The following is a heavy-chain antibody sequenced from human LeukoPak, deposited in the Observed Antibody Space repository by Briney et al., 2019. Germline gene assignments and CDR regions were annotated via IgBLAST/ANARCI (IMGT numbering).Heavy chain of an antibody. V-gene: IGHV4-34*01. CDR3: ARPGVRYSGYGRPYYFDY. Sequence: SETLSLTCAVYGGSFSGYYWSWLRQPPGKGLEWIGEINHSGSTNYNPSLKSRVTISVDTSKNQFSLKLSSVTAADTAVYYCARPGVRYSGYGRPYYFDYWGQGTLVTVSS. CDR2: INHSGST. J-gene: IGHJ4*02. D-gene: IGHD5-12*01. CDR1: GGSFSGYY.